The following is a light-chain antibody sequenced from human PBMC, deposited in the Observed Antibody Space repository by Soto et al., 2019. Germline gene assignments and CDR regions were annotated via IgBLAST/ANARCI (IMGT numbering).Light chain of an antibody. J-gene: IGKJ1*01. CDR3: QQRTSSPSA. CDR2: DAS. Sequence: EIALTQSPATLSSSVGDRATLSCRASQSVSTDLAWYQQKAGQVPRLLIYDASTRSTGIPARFSGSGSGTDFTLTISSLQPEDFAVYYCQQRTSSPSAFGQGTKVEIK. CDR1: QSVSTD. V-gene: IGKV3-11*01.